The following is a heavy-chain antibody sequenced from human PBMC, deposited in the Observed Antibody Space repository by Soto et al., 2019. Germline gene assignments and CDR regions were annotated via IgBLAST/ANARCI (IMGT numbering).Heavy chain of an antibody. CDR3: ARDRKTVTGYYYYYYGMDV. D-gene: IGHD1-20*01. Sequence: QVQLVQSGAEVKKPGASVKVSCKASGYTFTSYYMHWVRQAPGQGLEWMGIINPSGGSTSYAQKFQGRVTMTRDTSTSTVYMELSSLRSEDTAVYYCARDRKTVTGYYYYYYGMDVWGQGTTVTVSS. V-gene: IGHV1-46*01. CDR1: GYTFTSYY. CDR2: INPSGGST. J-gene: IGHJ6*02.